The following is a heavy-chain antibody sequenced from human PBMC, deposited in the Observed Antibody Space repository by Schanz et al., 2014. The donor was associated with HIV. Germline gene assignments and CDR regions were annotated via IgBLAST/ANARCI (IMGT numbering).Heavy chain of an antibody. CDR2: IGNDGSNK. J-gene: IGHJ5*02. Sequence: QVQLVESGGGVVQPGRSLRLSCAASGFTFSSYGMHWVRQAPGKGLEWEAIIGNDGSNKYYADSVKGRFTVSRDNSKNMLYLQMNSLRAEDTAVYYCAREYYSRNWNWFDPWGQGTLVTVSS. D-gene: IGHD6-13*01. V-gene: IGHV3-33*01. CDR1: GFTFSSYG. CDR3: AREYYSRNWNWFDP.